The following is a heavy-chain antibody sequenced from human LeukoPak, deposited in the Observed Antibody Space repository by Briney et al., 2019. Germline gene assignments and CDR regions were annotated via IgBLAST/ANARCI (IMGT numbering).Heavy chain of an antibody. J-gene: IGHJ6*02. V-gene: IGHV3-30*04. Sequence: GGSLRLSCAASGFTFSSYEMNWVRQAPGKGLEWVAVISYDGSNKYYADSVKGRFTISRDNSKNTLYLQMNSLRAEDTAVYYCARWGLGYYYDSSGSLTPPSYYGMDVWGQGTTVTVSS. CDR1: GFTFSSYE. D-gene: IGHD3-22*01. CDR2: ISYDGSNK. CDR3: ARWGLGYYYDSSGSLTPPSYYGMDV.